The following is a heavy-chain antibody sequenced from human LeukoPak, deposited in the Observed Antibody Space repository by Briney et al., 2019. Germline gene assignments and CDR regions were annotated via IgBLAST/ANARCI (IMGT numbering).Heavy chain of an antibody. CDR3: ARPRSGWYFDL. CDR2: INHSGST. Sequence: SETLSLTCVVYGGSFSGYYWSWIRQPPGKGLEWIGEINHSGSTNYNPSLKSRVTISVDTSKNQFSLKLSSVTAADTAVYYCARPRSGWYFDLWGRGTLVTVSS. D-gene: IGHD3-10*01. V-gene: IGHV4-34*01. CDR1: GGSFSGYY. J-gene: IGHJ2*01.